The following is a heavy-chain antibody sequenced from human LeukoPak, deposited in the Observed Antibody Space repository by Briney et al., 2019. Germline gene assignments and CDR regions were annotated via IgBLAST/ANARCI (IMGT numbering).Heavy chain of an antibody. Sequence: GGSLRPSCAASGFTFSNAWMSWVRQAPGKGLEWVGRIKSKTDGGTTDYAAPVKGRFTISRDDSKNTLYLQMNSLKTEDTAVYYCTTGAGSYEYYFDYWGQGTLVTVSS. CDR2: IKSKTDGGTT. V-gene: IGHV3-15*01. CDR3: TTGAGSYEYYFDY. CDR1: GFTFSNAW. J-gene: IGHJ4*02. D-gene: IGHD3-16*01.